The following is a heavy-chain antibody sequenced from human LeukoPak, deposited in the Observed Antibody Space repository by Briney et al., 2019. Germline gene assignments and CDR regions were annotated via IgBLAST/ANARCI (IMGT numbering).Heavy chain of an antibody. V-gene: IGHV3-53*01. CDR1: GFTVDSNY. CDR3: ARGDDSGYYDYFDY. Sequence: SGGSLRLSCAASGFTVDSNYLSWVRQAPGKGLEWGSTIYTGGNTYYAASVKGRFTISRDFSKNTVFLHMNSLRAEDTAMYYCARGDDSGYYDYFDYWGQGALVTVSS. CDR2: IYTGGNT. D-gene: IGHD3-22*01. J-gene: IGHJ4*02.